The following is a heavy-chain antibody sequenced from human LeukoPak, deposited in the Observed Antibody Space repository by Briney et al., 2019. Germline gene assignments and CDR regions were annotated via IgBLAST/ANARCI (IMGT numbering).Heavy chain of an antibody. V-gene: IGHV1-18*01. J-gene: IGHJ4*02. CDR1: GYTFTSYG. CDR3: ARVIRVWFGELPHDY. Sequence: ASVKVSCKASGYTFTSYGISWVRQAPGQGLEWMGWISAYNGNTNYAQKLQGRVTMTTDTSTSTAYTELRSLRSDDTAVYYCARVIRVWFGELPHDYWGQGTLVTVSS. D-gene: IGHD3-10*01. CDR2: ISAYNGNT.